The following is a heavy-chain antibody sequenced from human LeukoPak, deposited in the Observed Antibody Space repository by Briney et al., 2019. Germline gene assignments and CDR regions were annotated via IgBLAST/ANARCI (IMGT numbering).Heavy chain of an antibody. D-gene: IGHD2-8*01. CDR1: GGSFSGYY. J-gene: IGHJ4*02. Sequence: SETLSLTCAVYGGSFSGYYWSWIRQPPGKGLEWIGEINHGGSTNYNPSLKSRVTISVDTSKNQFSLKLSSVTAADTAVYYCARYRPRYCTNGVCSQTFDYWGQGTLVTVSS. CDR3: ARYRPRYCTNGVCSQTFDY. CDR2: INHGGST. V-gene: IGHV4-34*01.